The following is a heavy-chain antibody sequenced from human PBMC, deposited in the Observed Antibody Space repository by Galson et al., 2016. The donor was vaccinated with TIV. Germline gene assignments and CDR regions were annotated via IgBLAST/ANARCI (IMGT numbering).Heavy chain of an antibody. Sequence: SLRLSCAASKFSFSAYSMNWVRQAPGKGLEWVSFISASASHIYYSDSVTGRFTIPRDLAKNSLYLQMNSLRVEDTAVYYCESDFSGLDCWGQGTTVTVSS. V-gene: IGHV3-21*01. J-gene: IGHJ6*02. CDR2: ISASASHI. CDR3: ESDFSGLDC. CDR1: KFSFSAYS.